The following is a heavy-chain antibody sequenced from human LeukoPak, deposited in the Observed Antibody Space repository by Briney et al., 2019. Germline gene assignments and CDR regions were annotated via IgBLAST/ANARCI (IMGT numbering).Heavy chain of an antibody. CDR2: ISTSSSYI. CDR3: ARCAITMVRGAFYYYYYMDV. D-gene: IGHD3-10*01. Sequence: GGSLRLSCAASGFIFSSYSMNWVRQAPGKGLEWVSFISTSSSYIYYADSVKGRFTISRDNAKNSLYLQMNSLRAEDTAVYYCARCAITMVRGAFYYYYYMDVWGKGTTVTISS. V-gene: IGHV3-21*04. J-gene: IGHJ6*03. CDR1: GFIFSSYS.